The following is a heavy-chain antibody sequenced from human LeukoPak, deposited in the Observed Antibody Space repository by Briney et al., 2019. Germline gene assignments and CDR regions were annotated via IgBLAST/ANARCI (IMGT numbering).Heavy chain of an antibody. CDR1: GFTFSNYW. CDR3: ASTGRGYYDSIDY. D-gene: IGHD3-22*01. Sequence: GGPLRLPCTASGFTFSNYWMHWVRQAPGKGRVWVSRINSDGSSRNYAACVKRRFTISRDTSNDTLYLQMNSLRAEDTALYYCASTGRGYYDSIDYWGQGTLVTVSS. CDR2: INSDGSSR. V-gene: IGHV3-74*01. J-gene: IGHJ4*02.